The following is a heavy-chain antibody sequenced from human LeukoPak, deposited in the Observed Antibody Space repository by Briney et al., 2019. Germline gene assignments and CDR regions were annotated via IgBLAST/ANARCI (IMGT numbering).Heavy chain of an antibody. V-gene: IGHV3-30-3*01. J-gene: IGHJ6*02. CDR2: ISYDGSNK. CDR1: GFTFSGYA. D-gene: IGHD2-8*01. Sequence: GGSLRLSCAASGFTFSGYAMHWVRQAPGKGLEWVAVISYDGSNKYYADSVKGRFTISRDNSKNTLYLQMNSLRAEDTAVYYCAREWGDIVLMVYALTPGMDVWGQGTTVTVSS. CDR3: AREWGDIVLMVYALTPGMDV.